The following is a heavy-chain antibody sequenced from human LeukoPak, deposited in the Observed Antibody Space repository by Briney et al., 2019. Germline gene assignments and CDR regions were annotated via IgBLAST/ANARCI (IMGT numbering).Heavy chain of an antibody. D-gene: IGHD4-17*01. J-gene: IGHJ4*02. V-gene: IGHV4-34*01. Sequence: SETLSLTCAVYGGSFSGYYWSWIRQPPGKGLEWIGEINHSGSTNYNPSLKSRVTISVDTSKNQFSLKLSSVTAEDTAVYYCAIYGDYFDYWGQGTLVTVSS. CDR1: GGSFSGYY. CDR3: AIYGDYFDY. CDR2: INHSGST.